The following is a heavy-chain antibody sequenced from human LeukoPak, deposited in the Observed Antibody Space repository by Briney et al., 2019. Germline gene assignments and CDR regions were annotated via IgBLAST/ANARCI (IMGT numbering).Heavy chain of an antibody. V-gene: IGHV4-61*02. J-gene: IGHJ5*02. CDR1: NGSISSDTYV. D-gene: IGHD6-19*01. CDR3: AKGAGPPWFDP. Sequence: PSGTLSLTCTVSNGSISSDTYVWGCIRQPAGKGLEWIGRMSSSGTSTYSPSLNSRATISTNTSRTQFSINLTSVTAADTAVYYCAKGAGPPWFDPWGQGTPVTVSS. CDR2: MSSSGTS.